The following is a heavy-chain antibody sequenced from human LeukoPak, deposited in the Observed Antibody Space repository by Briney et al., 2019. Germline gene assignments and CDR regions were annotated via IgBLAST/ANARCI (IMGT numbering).Heavy chain of an antibody. Sequence: ASVKVSCKASGYTFTSYGISWVRQAPGQGLDWMGWISAYNGNTNYAQKLQGRVTMTTDTSTSTAYMELRSLRSDDTAVYYCARGLSSITIFGVVTIGIDYWGQGTLVTVSS. D-gene: IGHD3-3*01. CDR1: GYTFTSYG. V-gene: IGHV1-18*01. J-gene: IGHJ4*02. CDR3: ARGLSSITIFGVVTIGIDY. CDR2: ISAYNGNT.